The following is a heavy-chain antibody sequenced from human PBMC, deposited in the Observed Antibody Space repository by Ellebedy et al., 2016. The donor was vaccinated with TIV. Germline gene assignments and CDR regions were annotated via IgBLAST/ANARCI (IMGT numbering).Heavy chain of an antibody. CDR3: ASRSGWRDF. V-gene: IGHV4-34*10. Sequence: GSLRLSCAVNGGSFSGYFWSWIRQSPGQGLEWVGHITPSGRVHYNPSLESRVTMSVDTSNNHFSLTLLSVTAADTAVYYCASRSGWRDFWGQGTRVTVSS. CDR1: GGSFSGYF. CDR2: ITPSGRV. D-gene: IGHD6-19*01. J-gene: IGHJ4*02.